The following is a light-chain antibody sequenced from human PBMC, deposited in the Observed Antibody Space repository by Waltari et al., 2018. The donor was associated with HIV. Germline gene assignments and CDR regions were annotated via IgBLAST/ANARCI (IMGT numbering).Light chain of an antibody. CDR3: QQTDSGHRT. CDR2: AAS. CDR1: QNIVPS. Sequence: DIQMTQSPSSLCACVRDRVTFTCQTIQNIVPSLNLYQHRSGRAPKPLSYAASSLHSGVPLRFSGSGSETHYTLTISSLQPEDFATYDCQQTDSGHRTFGEGTKVDIK. V-gene: IGKV1-39*01. J-gene: IGKJ1*01.